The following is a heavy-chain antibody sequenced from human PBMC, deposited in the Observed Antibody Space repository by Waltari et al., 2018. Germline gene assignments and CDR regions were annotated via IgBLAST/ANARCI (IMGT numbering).Heavy chain of an antibody. V-gene: IGHV4-59*08. CDR3: ARRNQLGNWYFDL. CDR2: IFYTGST. Sequence: QVQLQESGPGLVKPSETLSLTCTVSGGSINSLYWSWIRQPPGKGLEWIGYIFYTGSTKYNPPLQSRGTMSVETSKNQFSLNLSAVTAADTAVYYCARRNQLGNWYFDLWGRGALVTVSS. J-gene: IGHJ2*01. CDR1: GGSINSLY. D-gene: IGHD2-2*01.